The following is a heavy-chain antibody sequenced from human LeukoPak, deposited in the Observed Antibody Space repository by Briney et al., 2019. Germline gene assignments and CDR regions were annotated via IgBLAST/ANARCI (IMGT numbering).Heavy chain of an antibody. CDR3: ARDQEVLWFGESSGAFDI. D-gene: IGHD3-10*01. J-gene: IGHJ3*02. Sequence: GGSLRLSCAASGFTFSSYWMHWVRQAPGKGLVWVSRINTDGSSTSYADSVKGRFTISRDNAKNTLYLQMNSLRAEDTAVYYCARDQEVLWFGESSGAFDIWGQGTMVTVSS. CDR1: GFTFSSYW. CDR2: INTDGSST. V-gene: IGHV3-74*01.